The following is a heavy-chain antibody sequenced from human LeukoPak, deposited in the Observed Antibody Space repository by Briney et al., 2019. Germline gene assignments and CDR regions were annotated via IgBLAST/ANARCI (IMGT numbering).Heavy chain of an antibody. CDR3: AKGGLIAYFDY. CDR2: ISGSDDST. V-gene: IGHV3-23*01. Sequence: GGSLRPSCAASGLTFSSYAMSWVRQAPGKGLEWVSAISGSDDSTYYADSVKGRFTISRDNSKNTLYLQMNSLRAEDTALYYCAKGGLIAYFDYWGQGTLVTVSS. D-gene: IGHD3-16*02. CDR1: GLTFSSYA. J-gene: IGHJ4*02.